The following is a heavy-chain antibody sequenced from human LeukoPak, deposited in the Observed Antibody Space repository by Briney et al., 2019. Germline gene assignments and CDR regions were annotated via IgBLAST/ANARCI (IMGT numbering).Heavy chain of an antibody. CDR2: INHSGST. D-gene: IGHD6-19*01. J-gene: IGHJ4*02. Sequence: PSETLSLTCAVYGGSFSGYYWSWIRQPPGKGLEWIGEINHSGSTNYNPSLKSRVTISVDTSKNQFSLKLSSVTAADTAVYYCARGRTKYSSGPLLHWGQGTLVTVSS. CDR1: GGSFSGYY. V-gene: IGHV4-34*01. CDR3: ARGRTKYSSGPLLH.